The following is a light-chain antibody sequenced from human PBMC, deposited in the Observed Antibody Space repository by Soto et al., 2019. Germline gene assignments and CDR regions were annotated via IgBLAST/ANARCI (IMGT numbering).Light chain of an antibody. Sequence: EIVLTQSPATLSLSPGERATLYCRASQSVGRNLAWYQHKPGQAPRLLIYDASTGATGVPARFSGGGSGTDFTLTINTLEPEDFTVYYCQQRSSWPLTFGGGTHVEMK. J-gene: IGKJ4*01. CDR2: DAS. CDR1: QSVGRN. CDR3: QQRSSWPLT. V-gene: IGKV3-11*01.